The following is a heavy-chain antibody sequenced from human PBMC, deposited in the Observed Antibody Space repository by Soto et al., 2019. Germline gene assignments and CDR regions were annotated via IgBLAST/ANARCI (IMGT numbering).Heavy chain of an antibody. D-gene: IGHD5-18*01. J-gene: IGHJ6*02. CDR3: AKVPRGYSYGRGSTFYGMDV. V-gene: IGHV3-30*18. CDR2: ISYDGSNK. CDR1: GFTFSSYG. Sequence: GGSLRLSCAASGFTFSSYGMHWVRQAPGKGLEWVAVISYDGSNKYYADSVKGRFTISRDNSKNTLYLQMNSLRAEDTAVYYCAKVPRGYSYGRGSTFYGMDVWGQGTTVTVSS.